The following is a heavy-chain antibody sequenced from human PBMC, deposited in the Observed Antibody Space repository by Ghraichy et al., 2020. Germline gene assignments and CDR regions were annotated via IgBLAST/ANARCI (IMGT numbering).Heavy chain of an antibody. J-gene: IGHJ6*02. Sequence: GGSLRLSCAASGFTFDDYAMHWVRQAPGKGLEWVSGISWNSGSIGYADSVKGRFTISRDNAKNSLYLQMNSLRAEDTALYYCAKDMALSSWYSGGPYYYYGMDVWGQGTTVTVSS. V-gene: IGHV3-9*01. CDR3: AKDMALSSWYSGGPYYYYGMDV. CDR1: GFTFDDYA. CDR2: ISWNSGSI. D-gene: IGHD6-13*01.